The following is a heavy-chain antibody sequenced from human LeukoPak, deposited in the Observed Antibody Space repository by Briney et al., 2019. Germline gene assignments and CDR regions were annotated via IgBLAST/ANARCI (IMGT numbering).Heavy chain of an antibody. CDR2: LSGSGRST. J-gene: IGHJ4*02. CDR3: AKDSPILTY. D-gene: IGHD3-9*01. V-gene: IGHV3-23*01. Sequence: GGSLRLSCVASGITFSTYGMSWVRQAPGKGLEWVSALSGSGRSTYYADSVKGRFTISRDNSKNTLYLQMNSLRAEDTAVYYCAKDSPILTYWGQGTLVSVSS. CDR1: GITFSTYG.